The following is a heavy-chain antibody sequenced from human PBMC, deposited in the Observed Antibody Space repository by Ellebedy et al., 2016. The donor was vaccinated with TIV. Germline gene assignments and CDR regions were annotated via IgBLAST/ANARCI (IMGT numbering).Heavy chain of an antibody. CDR1: GGSISSYY. V-gene: IGHV4-39*01. D-gene: IGHD2-21*02. Sequence: MPSETLSLTCTVSGGSISSYYWSWIRQPPGKGLEWIGSIYYSGSTYYNPSLKSRVTISVDTSKNQFSLKLSSVTAADTAVYYCARNGRDIVVVTAIPGWFDPWGQGTLVTVSS. CDR3: ARNGRDIVVVTAIPGWFDP. J-gene: IGHJ5*02. CDR2: IYYSGST.